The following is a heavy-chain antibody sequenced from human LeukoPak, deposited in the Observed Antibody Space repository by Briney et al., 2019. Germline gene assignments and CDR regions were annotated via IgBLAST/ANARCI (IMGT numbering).Heavy chain of an antibody. CDR3: ARGSPGGYYYYGMDV. CDR1: GGTFSSYA. D-gene: IGHD5-12*01. J-gene: IGHJ6*04. CDR2: IIPIFGTA. Sequence: ASVKVSCKASGGTFSSYAISWVRQAPGQGLEWMGGIIPIFGTANYAQKFQGRVTITADESTSTAYMELSSLRSEDTAVYYCARGSPGGYYYYGMDVWGKGTTVTVSS. V-gene: IGHV1-69*13.